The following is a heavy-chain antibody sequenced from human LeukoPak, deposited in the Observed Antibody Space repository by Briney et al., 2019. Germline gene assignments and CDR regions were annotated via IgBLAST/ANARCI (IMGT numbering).Heavy chain of an antibody. D-gene: IGHD6-13*01. CDR2: ISSSSSTI. J-gene: IGHJ4*02. CDR1: GFTFSTYS. CDR3: ARGRTSSWYFDY. V-gene: IGHV3-48*02. Sequence: GGSLRLSCSASGFTFSTYSMNWVRQAPGKGLEWVSYISSSSSTIYYADSLKGRFTISRDNAKNSLYLQMNSLRDEDTAVYYCARGRTSSWYFDYWGQGTLVTVSS.